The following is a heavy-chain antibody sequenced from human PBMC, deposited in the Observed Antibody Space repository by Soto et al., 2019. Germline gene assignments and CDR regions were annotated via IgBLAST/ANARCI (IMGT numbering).Heavy chain of an antibody. V-gene: IGHV1-69*05. CDR1: GGTFSSYA. J-gene: IGHJ4*02. D-gene: IGHD3-22*01. CDR3: ARDFSAYDSSGYDY. Sequence: GASVKVSCKASGGTFSSYAISWVRQAPGQGLEWMGGIIPIFGTANYAQKLQGRVTMTTDTSTSTAYMELRSLRSDDTAVYYCARDFSAYDSSGYDYWGQGTLVTVSS. CDR2: IIPIFGTA.